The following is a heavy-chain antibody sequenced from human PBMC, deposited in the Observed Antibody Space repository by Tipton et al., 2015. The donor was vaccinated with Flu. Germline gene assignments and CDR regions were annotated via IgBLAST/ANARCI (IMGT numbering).Heavy chain of an antibody. V-gene: IGHV4-61*09. J-gene: IGHJ5*02. D-gene: IGHD4-11*01. Sequence: TLSLTCTVSGDSISVDDYHWTWIRQPAEKGLEWVGHIYLSGTTTYNPSLKRRVTISRDTSKNQISLKVRSVTAADTAVYYCARRDYSNYVSEPKNWFDPWGQGTLVTVSS. CDR2: IYLSGTT. CDR3: ARRDYSNYVSEPKNWFDP. CDR1: GDSISVDDYH.